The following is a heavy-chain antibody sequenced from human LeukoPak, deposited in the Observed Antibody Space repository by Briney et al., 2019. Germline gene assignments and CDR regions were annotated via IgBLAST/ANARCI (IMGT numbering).Heavy chain of an antibody. D-gene: IGHD3-10*01. CDR1: GYTFSSYD. CDR3: ARDTGTYNDFDS. V-gene: IGHV1-18*01. CDR2: ISTNSGNT. Sequence: ASVKASCKASGYTFSSYDISWVRQAPGQGLEWMGWISTNSGNTKYVQKFQGRVTMTTDTSTSTGYMELRSLTSDDTAMYYCARDTGTYNDFDSWGQGTLVTVSS. J-gene: IGHJ4*02.